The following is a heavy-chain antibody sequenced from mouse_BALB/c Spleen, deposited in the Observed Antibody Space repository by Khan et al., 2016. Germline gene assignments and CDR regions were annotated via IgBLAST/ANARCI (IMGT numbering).Heavy chain of an antibody. CDR2: ISSGGST. Sequence: EVELVESGGGLVKPGGSLKLSCAASGFTFSSYAMSWVRQTPEKRLEWVASISSGGSTYSPDSVKGRFTLPRDNARNILNLQMSSLRSEDTARYYCAREDYGNYVDYFDYWGQGTTLTVSS. V-gene: IGHV5-6-5*01. CDR3: AREDYGNYVDYFDY. CDR1: GFTFSSYA. D-gene: IGHD2-1*01. J-gene: IGHJ2*01.